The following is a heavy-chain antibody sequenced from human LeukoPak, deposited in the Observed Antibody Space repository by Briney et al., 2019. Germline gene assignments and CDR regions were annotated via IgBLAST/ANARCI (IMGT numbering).Heavy chain of an antibody. CDR1: GGSISSGGYY. D-gene: IGHD3-3*01. V-gene: IGHV4-30-4*01. CDR2: IYYSGST. CDR3: ARGEYYDFWSGYLDY. J-gene: IGHJ4*02. Sequence: SQTLSLTCTVSGGSISSGGYYWSWIRQPPGKGLEWIGYIYYSGSTYYNPSLKSRVTISVDTSKNQFSLKLSSVTAADTAVYYCARGEYYDFWSGYLDYWGQGTLVTVSS.